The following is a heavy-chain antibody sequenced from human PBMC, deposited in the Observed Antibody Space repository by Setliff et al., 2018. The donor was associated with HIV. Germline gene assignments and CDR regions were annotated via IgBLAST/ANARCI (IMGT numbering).Heavy chain of an antibody. D-gene: IGHD3-3*01. Sequence: ASVKVSCKASGYIFADYYIHWVRQAPGQGLEWMGWINPNGGYTNYAQKFLGRVTMTQDTSFTTAYLELSRLGSDDTAVYYCAADNYNCNSSDSWGQGSLVTVSS. J-gene: IGHJ4*02. CDR3: AADNYNCNSSDS. CDR1: GYIFADYY. CDR2: INPNGGYT. V-gene: IGHV1-2*02.